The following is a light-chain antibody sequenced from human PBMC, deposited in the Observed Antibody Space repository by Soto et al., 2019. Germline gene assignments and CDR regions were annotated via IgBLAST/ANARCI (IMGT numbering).Light chain of an antibody. CDR3: QSYDNSLSGSL. V-gene: IGLV1-40*01. J-gene: IGLJ1*01. CDR1: SSNIGAGYD. CDR2: GDS. Sequence: SVLTQPPSASGATGQRVTISCTGSSSNIGAGYDVHWYQQLPGTAPKLLIYGDSNRPSGVPDRFSGSKSGTSTSLAITGLQAEDEADYYCQSYDNSLSGSLFGTGTQVTVL.